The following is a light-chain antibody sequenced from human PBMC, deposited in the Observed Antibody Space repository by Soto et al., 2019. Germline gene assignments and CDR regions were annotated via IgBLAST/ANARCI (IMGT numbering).Light chain of an antibody. V-gene: IGKV3-15*01. CDR2: GAS. J-gene: IGKJ2*01. CDR1: QSVASN. Sequence: EIVMTQSPASLSVSPGAGATLSCRASQSVASNVAWYQQKPGQGPRLLIHGASTRAVGVPARFSGSGSGTDFTLTISSMQSEDFAVYYCQQYHNWPPQYTFGQGTKLQI. CDR3: QQYHNWPPQYT.